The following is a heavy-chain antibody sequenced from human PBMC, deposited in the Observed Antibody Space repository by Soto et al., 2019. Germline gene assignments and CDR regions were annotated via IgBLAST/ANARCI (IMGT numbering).Heavy chain of an antibody. CDR3: AKDGWGSSRPHYGMDV. Sequence: SETLSLTCTVSGGSISSYYWSWIRQPPGKGLEWIGYIYCSGSTNYNPSLKSRVTISVDTPKNQFSLKLSSVTAEDTAVYYCAKDGWGSSRPHYGMDVWGQGTTVTVS. V-gene: IGHV4-59*01. CDR1: GGSISSYY. CDR2: IYCSGST. D-gene: IGHD6-6*01. J-gene: IGHJ6*02.